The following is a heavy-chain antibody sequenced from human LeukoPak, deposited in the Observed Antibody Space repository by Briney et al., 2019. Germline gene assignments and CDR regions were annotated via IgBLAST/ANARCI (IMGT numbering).Heavy chain of an antibody. V-gene: IGHV4-34*01. CDR3: ARGPYRKYSYGYRPWYFDL. D-gene: IGHD5-18*01. Sequence: SETLSLTCTVSGDSINSGDYYWSWLRQTPGKGLEWIGEINHSGSTNYNPSLKSRVTISVDTSKNQFSLKLSSVTAADTAVYYCARGPYRKYSYGYRPWYFDLWGRGTLVTVSS. J-gene: IGHJ2*01. CDR1: GDSINSGDYY. CDR2: INHSGST.